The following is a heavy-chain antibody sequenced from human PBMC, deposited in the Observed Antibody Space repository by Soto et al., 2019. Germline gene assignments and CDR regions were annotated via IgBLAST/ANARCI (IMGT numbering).Heavy chain of an antibody. D-gene: IGHD3-10*01. V-gene: IGHV1-46*01. CDR3: ARDRHYYGSGSYVFDY. CDR2: INPSGGST. CDR1: GYTFTSYY. Sequence: QVQLVQSGAEVKKPGASVKVSCKASGYTFTSYYMHWVRQAPGQGLEWMGIINPSGGSTSYAQKFQGRVTMTRDMSTSTVYMELSSLRSEDTAVYYCARDRHYYGSGSYVFDYWGQGTLVTVSS. J-gene: IGHJ4*02.